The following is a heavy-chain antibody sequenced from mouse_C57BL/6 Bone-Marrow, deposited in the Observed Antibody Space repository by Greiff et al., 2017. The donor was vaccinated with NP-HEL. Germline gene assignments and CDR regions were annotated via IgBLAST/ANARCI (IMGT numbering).Heavy chain of an antibody. Sequence: EVQLVESGGGLVKPGGSLKLSCAASGFTFSDYGMHWVRQAPEKGLEWVAYISSGSSTIYSADTVTGRFTIFRDNAKNTLFMQMTSLRSEDAAMYYCARTGTRGYWGQGTTLTVSS. CDR1: GFTFSDYG. CDR3: ARTGTRGY. CDR2: ISSGSSTI. J-gene: IGHJ2*01. V-gene: IGHV5-17*01.